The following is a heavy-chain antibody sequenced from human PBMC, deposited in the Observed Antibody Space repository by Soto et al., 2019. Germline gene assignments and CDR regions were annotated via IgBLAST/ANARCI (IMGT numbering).Heavy chain of an antibody. CDR2: INPNSGDT. Sequence: ASVKISCKSSGYAFTGYYIHWVRQAPGQGLEWMGWINPNSGDTNYAQKFQGRVTMTRDTSFSTAYMELSSLRSDDTAVYYCATRYSYVHFWGQGTLVTVSS. J-gene: IGHJ4*02. D-gene: IGHD5-18*01. V-gene: IGHV1-2*02. CDR3: ATRYSYVHF. CDR1: GYAFTGYY.